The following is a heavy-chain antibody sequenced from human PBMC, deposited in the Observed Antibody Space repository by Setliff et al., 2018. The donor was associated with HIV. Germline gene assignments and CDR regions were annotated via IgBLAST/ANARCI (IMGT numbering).Heavy chain of an antibody. CDR1: GDSIGAYH. D-gene: IGHD3-22*01. Sequence: SETLSLTCSVSGDSIGAYHWSWIRQPPGKGLEWIGSIHDSGRTYYNPSLKSRVTISVDTSKNQFSLKLRSVTAADTAVYFCARWGDGFNSYDSWGQGTLVTVSS. V-gene: IGHV4-38-2*02. CDR3: ARWGDGFNSYDS. CDR2: IHDSGRT. J-gene: IGHJ1*01.